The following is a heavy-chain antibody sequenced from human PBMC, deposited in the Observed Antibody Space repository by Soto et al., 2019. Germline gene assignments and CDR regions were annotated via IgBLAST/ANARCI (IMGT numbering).Heavy chain of an antibody. CDR1: GYTFTGYY. CDR2: INPNSGGT. CDR3: ARDSQYVGEY. V-gene: IGHV1-2*02. D-gene: IGHD2-8*01. Sequence: QVQLVQSGAEVKKPGASVKVSCKASGYTFTGYYMHWVRQAPGQGLEWMGWINPNSGGTNYAQKFQGRVTITADESTSTAYMELSSLRSEDTAVYYCARDSQYVGEYWGQGTLVTVSS. J-gene: IGHJ4*02.